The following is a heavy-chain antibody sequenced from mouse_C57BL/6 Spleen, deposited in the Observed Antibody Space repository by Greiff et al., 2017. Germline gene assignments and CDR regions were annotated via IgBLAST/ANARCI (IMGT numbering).Heavy chain of an antibody. CDR2: IYPGDGDT. CDR1: GYAFRSYW. Sequence: QVQLQQSGAELVKPGASVKISCKASGYAFRSYWINWVKQRPGKGLEWIGQIYPGDGDTNYNGKFKGKATLTADKSSSTAYMQLSSLPSEDSAVYYCARAGCYFHSLSSGGWGTGTPVTVAS. V-gene: IGHV1-80*01. CDR3: ARAGCYFHSLSSGG. D-gene: IGHD2-12*01. J-gene: IGHJ1*02.